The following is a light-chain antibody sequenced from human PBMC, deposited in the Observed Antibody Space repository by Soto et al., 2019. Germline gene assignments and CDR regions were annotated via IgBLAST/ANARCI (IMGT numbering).Light chain of an antibody. CDR2: AAS. J-gene: IGKJ2*01. Sequence: DIPMTQSPSSVSASVGDRVTITCRASQGITSWLVWYQQKPGKAPKLLIYAASSLQSGVPSRFSGSGSGTDFSLTISSLQPGDFATYYCQQTDSFPYTFGRGTKVEIK. V-gene: IGKV1-12*01. CDR3: QQTDSFPYT. CDR1: QGITSW.